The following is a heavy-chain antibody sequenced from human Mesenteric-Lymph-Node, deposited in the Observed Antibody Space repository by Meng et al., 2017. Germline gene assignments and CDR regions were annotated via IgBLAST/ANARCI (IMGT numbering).Heavy chain of an antibody. Sequence: GEALKICWVASGFTYSSDAMTWFRQAPGKGLEWVWASSAGGDGAYYAESVKGRFTISRDNSKNTLYLQMNSLGAEDTAVYYCAKVFRWGLDYWGQGKLVTVSS. CDR2: SSAGGDGA. CDR3: AKVFRWGLDY. J-gene: IGHJ4*02. CDR1: GFTYSSDA. V-gene: IGHV3-23*01. D-gene: IGHD3-16*01.